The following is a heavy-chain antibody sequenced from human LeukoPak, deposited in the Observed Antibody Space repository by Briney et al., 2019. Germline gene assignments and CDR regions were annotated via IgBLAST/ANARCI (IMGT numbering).Heavy chain of an antibody. J-gene: IGHJ6*03. V-gene: IGHV4-61*09. CDR1: GGSINSDTYY. Sequence: SETLSLTCTVSGGSINSDTYYWTWIRQPAGKGLEWIGHIYTSGSSNYNPSLKSRVSISLDTSKNQFSLKLSSVTAADTAVYYCARDNKGYGPLRRYCYMDVWGKGTTVTISS. CDR2: IYTSGSS. CDR3: ARDNKGYGPLRRYCYMDV. D-gene: IGHD5-18*01.